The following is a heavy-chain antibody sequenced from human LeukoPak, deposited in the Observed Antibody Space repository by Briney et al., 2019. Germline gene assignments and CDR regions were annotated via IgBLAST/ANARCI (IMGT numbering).Heavy chain of an antibody. V-gene: IGHV1-18*01. D-gene: IGHD4-17*01. CDR1: GHTFTSYG. Sequence: ASVKVSCKASGHTFTSYGISWVRQAPGQGLEWMGWISAYNGNTNYAQKLQGRVTMTTDTSTSTAYMELRSLRSDDTAVYYCARSYYGGKRGWFDPWGQGTLVTVSS. CDR2: ISAYNGNT. CDR3: ARSYYGGKRGWFDP. J-gene: IGHJ5*02.